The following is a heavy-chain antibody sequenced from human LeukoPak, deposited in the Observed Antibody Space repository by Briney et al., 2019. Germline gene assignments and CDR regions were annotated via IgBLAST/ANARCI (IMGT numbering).Heavy chain of an antibody. J-gene: IGHJ4*02. CDR1: GFTFSSYG. Sequence: PGRSLRLSCAASGFTFSSYGMHWVRQAPGKGLEWVAVIWYDGSNKYYADSVKGRFTISRDNSKNTLYLQMNSLRAEDTAVYYCAKDLWAYYDFRSGYLPAGFDYWGQGTLVTVSS. CDR3: AKDLWAYYDFRSGYLPAGFDY. D-gene: IGHD3-3*01. V-gene: IGHV3-33*06. CDR2: IWYDGSNK.